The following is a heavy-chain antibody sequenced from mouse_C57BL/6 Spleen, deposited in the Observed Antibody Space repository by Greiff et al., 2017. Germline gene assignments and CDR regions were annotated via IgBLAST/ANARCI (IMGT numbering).Heavy chain of an antibody. V-gene: IGHV1-54*01. J-gene: IGHJ4*01. CDR2: INPGSGGT. CDR1: GYAFTNYL. D-gene: IGHD2-1*01. CDR3: ARSGGNSPPMDY. Sequence: VQLQQSGAELVRPGTSVKVSCKASGYAFTNYLIEWVKQRPGQGLEWIGVINPGSGGTNYNEKFKGKATLTADKSSSTAYMQLSSLTSEDSAVYFCARSGGNSPPMDYWGQGTSGTVSS.